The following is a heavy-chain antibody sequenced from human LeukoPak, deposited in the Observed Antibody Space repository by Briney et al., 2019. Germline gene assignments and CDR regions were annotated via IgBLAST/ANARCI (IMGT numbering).Heavy chain of an antibody. Sequence: PGGSLRLSCAASGFTFDDYAMHWVRQAPGKGLEWVSGISWNSGSIGYADSVKGRFTISRDNSKNTLYLQMNSLRAEDTAVYYCAKDPTHYRVWDDYDSRRLSHWGQGTLVTVSS. J-gene: IGHJ4*02. CDR1: GFTFDDYA. D-gene: IGHD3-22*01. CDR2: ISWNSGSI. V-gene: IGHV3-9*01. CDR3: AKDPTHYRVWDDYDSRRLSH.